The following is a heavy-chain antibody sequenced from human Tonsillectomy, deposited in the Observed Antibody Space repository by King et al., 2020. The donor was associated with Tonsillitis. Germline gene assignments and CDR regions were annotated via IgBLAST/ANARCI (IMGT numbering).Heavy chain of an antibody. Sequence: VQLVESGGGVVQPGRSLRLSCAASGFNFSNYGMHWVRQAPGKGLEWVAVIWYDGSDEKYADSVKGRFTISRDNSKNTPYLQMNSLRVEDTAVYYCARDLTYYYDSSGYYSYWGQGTLVTVSS. D-gene: IGHD3-22*01. V-gene: IGHV3-33*08. CDR3: ARDLTYYYDSSGYYSY. J-gene: IGHJ4*02. CDR2: IWYDGSDE. CDR1: GFNFSNYG.